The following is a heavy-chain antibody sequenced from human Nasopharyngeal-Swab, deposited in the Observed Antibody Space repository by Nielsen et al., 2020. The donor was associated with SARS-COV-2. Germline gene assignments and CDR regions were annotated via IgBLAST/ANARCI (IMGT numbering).Heavy chain of an antibody. V-gene: IGHV3-23*01. J-gene: IGHJ4*02. Sequence: ESLKISCAASGFAFSTYAMSWVRQAPGKGPEWVSALSANGGRTYYADSVKGRFTISRDNSKNTLYLQMNTLRAEDTAVYYCAKDRAWGLDYWGQGTLVTVSS. CDR3: AKDRAWGLDY. D-gene: IGHD1-26*01. CDR2: LSANGGRT. CDR1: GFAFSTYA.